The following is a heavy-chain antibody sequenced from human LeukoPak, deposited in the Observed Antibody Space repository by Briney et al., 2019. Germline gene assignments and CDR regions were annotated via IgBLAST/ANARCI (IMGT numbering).Heavy chain of an antibody. V-gene: IGHV3-53*01. Sequence: GGSLRLSCAASGFTVSSNSMTWVRQAPGKGLEWVSLIYSGGETHYADSVKDRFTISRDNSKNTLYLQMNSLRAEDTAVYYCARDLEGVAGTGGYYTYYYYMDVWGKGTTVTVSS. D-gene: IGHD6-19*01. CDR3: ARDLEGVAGTGGYYTYYYYMDV. J-gene: IGHJ6*03. CDR2: IYSGGET. CDR1: GFTVSSNS.